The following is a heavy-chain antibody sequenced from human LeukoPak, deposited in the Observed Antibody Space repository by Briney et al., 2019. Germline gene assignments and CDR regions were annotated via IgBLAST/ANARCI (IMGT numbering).Heavy chain of an antibody. D-gene: IGHD2-2*01. CDR1: GFTFNSYN. J-gene: IGHJ4*02. CDR3: ARRGQYCSSTGCYAPDF. V-gene: IGHV3-21*01. CDR2: ISNSSSYI. Sequence: GGSLRLSCVASGFTFNSYNMNWVRQAPGKGLEWVSSISNSSSYIYYADSVKGRFTISRDNAKNSLYLQMNSLRAEDTAVYYCARRGQYCSSTGCYAPDFWGQGTLVTVSP.